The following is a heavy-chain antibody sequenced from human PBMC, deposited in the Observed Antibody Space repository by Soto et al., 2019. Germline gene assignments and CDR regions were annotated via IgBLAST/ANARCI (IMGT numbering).Heavy chain of an antibody. Sequence: EVQLLESGGGLVQPGGSLRLSCAASGFTFSSYAMSWVRQAPGKGLEWVSAISGSGGSTYYADSVKGRFTISRDNSKNPLYLQMNSLRAEDTAVYYCAKDGYCSGGSCYPVRWFDPWGQGTLVTVSS. J-gene: IGHJ5*02. V-gene: IGHV3-23*01. CDR1: GFTFSSYA. CDR3: AKDGYCSGGSCYPVRWFDP. CDR2: ISGSGGST. D-gene: IGHD2-15*01.